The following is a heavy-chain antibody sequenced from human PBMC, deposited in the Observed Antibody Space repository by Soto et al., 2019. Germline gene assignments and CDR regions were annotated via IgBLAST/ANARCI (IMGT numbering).Heavy chain of an antibody. CDR1: GGSFSGYY. J-gene: IGHJ4*02. V-gene: IGHV4-34*01. Sequence: SQTLSLTCAVYGGSFSGYYWSWIRQPPGKGLEWIGEINHSGSTNYNPSLKSRVTISVDTSKNQFSLKLSSVTAADTAVYYCARGLRGDTMVRGVIIQQGHYFDYWGQGTLVTVSS. CDR2: INHSGST. CDR3: ARGLRGDTMVRGVIIQQGHYFDY. D-gene: IGHD3-10*01.